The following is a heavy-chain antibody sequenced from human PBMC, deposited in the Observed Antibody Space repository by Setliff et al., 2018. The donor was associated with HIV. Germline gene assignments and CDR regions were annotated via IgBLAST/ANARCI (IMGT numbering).Heavy chain of an antibody. CDR1: GGSIISEISW. Sequence: SETLSLTCTVSGGSIISEISWWAWIRQPAGKGPEWLGQIYMRGGTDYNPSLEGRVTISLDTSKNQFSLKLTSVTAADTAVYYCAIDHVTNIAESGYGYTRIDPWGPG. D-gene: IGHD5-18*01. J-gene: IGHJ5*02. CDR2: IYMRGGT. V-gene: IGHV4-61*09. CDR3: AIDHVTNIAESGYGYTRIDP.